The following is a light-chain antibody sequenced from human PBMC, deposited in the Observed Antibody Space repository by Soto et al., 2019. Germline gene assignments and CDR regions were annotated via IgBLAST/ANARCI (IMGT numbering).Light chain of an antibody. CDR2: GAS. Sequence: ETVMTQSPATLSVSPVERATLSCRASQNVNRNLVWYHQKPGQATRLLIYGASTRATGFPARCSGSGSGEEFTLIISILQYEDFTVYYCQKYNHWPPTFGQGTKVDIK. CDR1: QNVNRN. J-gene: IGKJ1*01. V-gene: IGKV3-15*01. CDR3: QKYNHWPPT.